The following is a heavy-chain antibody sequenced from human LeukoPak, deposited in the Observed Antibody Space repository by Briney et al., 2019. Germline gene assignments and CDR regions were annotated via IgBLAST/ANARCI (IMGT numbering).Heavy chain of an antibody. CDR3: AKDREYGDYPIYYFDY. Sequence: AGGSLRLSCAASGFTFSSYAMSWVRQAPGKGLEWVSAISGSGGSTYYADSVKGRFTISRDNSKNTLYLQMNSLRAEDTAVYYCAKDREYGDYPIYYFDYWGQGTLVTVSS. CDR1: GFTFSSYA. D-gene: IGHD4-17*01. V-gene: IGHV3-23*01. CDR2: ISGSGGST. J-gene: IGHJ4*02.